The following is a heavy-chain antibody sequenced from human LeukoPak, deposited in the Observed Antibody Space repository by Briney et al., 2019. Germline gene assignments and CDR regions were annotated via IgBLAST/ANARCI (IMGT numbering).Heavy chain of an antibody. V-gene: IGHV3-21*04. J-gene: IGHJ6*03. CDR2: ISSSSSHI. CDR3: AKARYYYYYYMDV. Sequence: SGGSLRLPCAASGFTFSSYSMNWVRQAPGKGLEWVSSISSSSSHIYYADSVKGRFTISRDNSKNSLYLQMNSLRAEDTALYYCAKARYYYYYYMDVWGKGTTVTVSS. CDR1: GFTFSSYS.